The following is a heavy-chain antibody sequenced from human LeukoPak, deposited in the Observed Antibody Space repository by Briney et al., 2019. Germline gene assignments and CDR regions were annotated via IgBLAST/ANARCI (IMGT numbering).Heavy chain of an antibody. CDR1: GFNFSSYA. CDR3: AKYRGFGDSYDS. J-gene: IGHJ4*02. D-gene: IGHD3-10*01. V-gene: IGHV3-23*01. CDR2: MGGSGGST. Sequence: PGGSLRLSCAAWGFNFSSYAMSGVRQAPGKGLEWVSSMGGSGGSTYYADSVKGRSTISRDTSKNTLYLQRNSLRAEDTAVYYCAKYRGFGDSYDSWGQGTLVTVSS.